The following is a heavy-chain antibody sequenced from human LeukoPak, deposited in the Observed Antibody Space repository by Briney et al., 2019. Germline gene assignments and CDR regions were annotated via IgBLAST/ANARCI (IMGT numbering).Heavy chain of an antibody. Sequence: PSETLSLTCTVSGYSISSGYYWGWIRQPPGKGLEWIGSNYHSGSTYYNPSLKSRVTISVDTSKNQFSLKVRSVTAADTAVYYCARAYHSSWYLNWFDPWGQGTLVTVSS. CDR3: ARAYHSSWYLNWFDP. CDR1: GYSISSGYY. V-gene: IGHV4-38-2*02. J-gene: IGHJ5*02. D-gene: IGHD6-13*01. CDR2: NYHSGST.